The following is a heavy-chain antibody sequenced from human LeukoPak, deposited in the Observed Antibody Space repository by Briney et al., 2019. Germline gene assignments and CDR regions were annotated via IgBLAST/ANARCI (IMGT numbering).Heavy chain of an antibody. V-gene: IGHV3-7*01. D-gene: IGHD1/OR15-1a*01. CDR3: ARGGQAGTGDY. CDR1: GFNFRSYW. Sequence: PGGSLRLSCAASGFNFRSYWMTWVRQSPGKGLEWVANIKQDGSEKYYVDSVKGRFTISRDNAKDSLYLEMNSLRAEDTAVYYCARGGQAGTGDYWGQGILVTVSS. J-gene: IGHJ4*02. CDR2: IKQDGSEK.